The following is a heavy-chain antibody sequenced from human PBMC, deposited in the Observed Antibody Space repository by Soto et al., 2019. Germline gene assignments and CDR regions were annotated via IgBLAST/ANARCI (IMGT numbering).Heavy chain of an antibody. J-gene: IGHJ4*02. D-gene: IGHD6-19*01. CDR3: ARDVEWLAY. Sequence: PGGSLRLSCAASGFTFSSYGMHWVRQAPGKGLEWVANIKQDGSEKYYVDSVKGRFTISRDNAKNSLYLQMNSLRAEDTAVYYCARDVEWLAYWGQGTLVTVSS. V-gene: IGHV3-7*01. CDR2: IKQDGSEK. CDR1: GFTFSSYG.